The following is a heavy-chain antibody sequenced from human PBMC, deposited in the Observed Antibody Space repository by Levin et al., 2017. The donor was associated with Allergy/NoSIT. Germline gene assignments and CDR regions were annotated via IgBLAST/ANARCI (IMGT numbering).Heavy chain of an antibody. Sequence: KVSCKGSGYSFTNYWIGWVRQMPGKGLEWMGIIYPGDSDTRYSPSFQGQVTISADKSISTAYLQWSSLKASDTAMYYCSTRAAAGTTVWYFQHWGQGTLVTVSS. CDR2: IYPGDSDT. CDR1: GYSFTNYW. CDR3: STRAAAGTTVWYFQH. V-gene: IGHV5-51*01. J-gene: IGHJ1*01. D-gene: IGHD6-13*01.